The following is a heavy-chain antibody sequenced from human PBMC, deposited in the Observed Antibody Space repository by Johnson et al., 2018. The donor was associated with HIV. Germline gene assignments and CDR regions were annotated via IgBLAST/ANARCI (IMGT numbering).Heavy chain of an antibody. D-gene: IGHD2-15*01. CDR1: GFTFSSYA. Sequence: VQPVEPGGGLVQPVGSLRLSRAAPGFTFSSYAMHWVRQAPGKGLEWVAVISYDGSNKYYADSVKGRFTISRDNAKNSMYLQMNSLRVEDTALYYCVRDTGYCSGGRCDDAFDVWGQGTVVTVSS. CDR2: ISYDGSNK. J-gene: IGHJ3*01. CDR3: VRDTGYCSGGRCDDAFDV. V-gene: IGHV3-30*04.